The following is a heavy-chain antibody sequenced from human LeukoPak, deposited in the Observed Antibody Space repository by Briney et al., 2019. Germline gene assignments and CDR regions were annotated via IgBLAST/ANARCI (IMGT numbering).Heavy chain of an antibody. CDR3: TTESSGGSDN. CDR1: GFTFGNTW. J-gene: IGHJ4*02. D-gene: IGHD1-26*01. CDR2: IQRKTDGGTT. V-gene: IGHV3-15*01. Sequence: SGGSLRLSCAASGFTFGNTWMSWVRQGPGKGLEWVGRIQRKTDGGTTDYAAPVKGRFTISRDDSENTLYLQMNSLKIEDTAVYYCTTESSGGSDNWGQGTLVTVSS.